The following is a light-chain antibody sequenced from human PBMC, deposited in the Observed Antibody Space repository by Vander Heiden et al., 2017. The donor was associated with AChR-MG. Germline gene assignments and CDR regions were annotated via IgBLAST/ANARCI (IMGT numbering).Light chain of an antibody. V-gene: IGKV3-15*01. CDR2: AAS. CDR3: HLEYNWPQA. CDR1: QSVGSN. Sequence: EIVMTQSPATLSVSPGERATLPCRASQSVGSNLAWYQQKPGQAPRLLIYAASTSATGIPARFSGSGSGTEFTLTVGSLQSEDFAVYYCHLEYNWPQAFGQGTKVEIK. J-gene: IGKJ1*01.